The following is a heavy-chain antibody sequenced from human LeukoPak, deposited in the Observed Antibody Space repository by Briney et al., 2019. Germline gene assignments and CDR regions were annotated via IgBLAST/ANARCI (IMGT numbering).Heavy chain of an antibody. Sequence: PSETLSLTCTVSGGSINNYYWSWIRQSPGKGLEWIGYIYYSGGSGSTNYNPSFKSRVTISVDMSKNQFSLKLNSVAAADTAVYYCARSSSGRTLPGYWGQGTLVTVSS. D-gene: IGHD3-22*01. CDR1: GGSINNYY. CDR2: IYYSGGSGST. CDR3: ARSSSGRTLPGY. J-gene: IGHJ4*02. V-gene: IGHV4-59*01.